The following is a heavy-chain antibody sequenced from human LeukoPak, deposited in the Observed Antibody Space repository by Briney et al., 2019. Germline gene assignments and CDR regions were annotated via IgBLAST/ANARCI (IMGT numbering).Heavy chain of an antibody. CDR2: ISGSGGST. CDR3: AKDQDYYYDSSGYG. V-gene: IGHV3-23*01. CDR1: GFTFSSYA. Sequence: GGSLRLSCAASGFTFSSYAMSWVRQAPGKGLEWVSAISGSGGSTYYADSVKGRFTISRDNFKNTLYLQMNSLRAEDTAVYYCAKDQDYYYDSSGYGWGQGTLVTVSS. D-gene: IGHD3-22*01. J-gene: IGHJ4*02.